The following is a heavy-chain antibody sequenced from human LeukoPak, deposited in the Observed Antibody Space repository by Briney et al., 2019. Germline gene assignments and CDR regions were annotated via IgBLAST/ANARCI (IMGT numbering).Heavy chain of an antibody. CDR3: AKKGGYSYGHLYYFDY. V-gene: IGHV3-23*01. Sequence: GGSLRLSCAASGFTFSSYAMSWVRQAPGKGLEWVSAISGSGGSTYYADSVKGRFTISRDNSKNTLYLQMSSLRAEDTAVYYCAKKGGYSYGHLYYFDYWGQGTLVTVSS. D-gene: IGHD5-18*01. J-gene: IGHJ4*02. CDR2: ISGSGGST. CDR1: GFTFSSYA.